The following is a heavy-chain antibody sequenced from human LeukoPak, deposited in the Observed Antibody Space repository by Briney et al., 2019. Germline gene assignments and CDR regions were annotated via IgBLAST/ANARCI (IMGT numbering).Heavy chain of an antibody. CDR3: ARDRYSNGMDV. V-gene: IGHV4-30-4*02. CDR2: IYYSGST. CDR1: GGSISSGDYY. Sequence: SETLSLTCTVSGGSISSGDYYWSWIRQPPGKGLEWIGYIYYSGSTYYNPSLKSRVTISVDTSKNQFSLRLSSVTAADTAVYYCARDRYSNGMDVWGQGTTVTVSS. J-gene: IGHJ6*02. D-gene: IGHD3-16*02.